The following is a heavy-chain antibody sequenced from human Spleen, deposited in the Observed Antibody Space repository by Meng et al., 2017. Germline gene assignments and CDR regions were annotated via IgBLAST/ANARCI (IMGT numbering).Heavy chain of an antibody. J-gene: IGHJ3*01. Sequence: SETLSLTCIVSGGSISNYYWSWVRQPAGKGLEWIGRIYTSATTNYNPSLKSRVTMSVDMSKNQFFLRLSFVTAADTAKYYCARERKYDYDISDYYLVDFDLWGQGTMVTVSS. V-gene: IGHV4-4*07. CDR1: GGSISNYY. D-gene: IGHD3-22*01. CDR2: IYTSATT. CDR3: ARERKYDYDISDYYLVDFDL.